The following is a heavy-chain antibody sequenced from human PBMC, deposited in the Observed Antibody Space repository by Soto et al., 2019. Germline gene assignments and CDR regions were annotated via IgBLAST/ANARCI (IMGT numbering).Heavy chain of an antibody. CDR2: INAGNGNT. CDR1: GYTFTSYV. V-gene: IGHV1-3*01. D-gene: IGHD2-8*01. J-gene: IGHJ4*02. Sequence: ASVKVSCKASGYTFTSYVLHWVRQAPGQGLEWMGWINAGNGNTKYSQRFQGRVTTTRDTSASTAYMELGSLSSEDTAVYYCARDSCTNGVCYITNFDYWGQGTLVTVSS. CDR3: ARDSCTNGVCYITNFDY.